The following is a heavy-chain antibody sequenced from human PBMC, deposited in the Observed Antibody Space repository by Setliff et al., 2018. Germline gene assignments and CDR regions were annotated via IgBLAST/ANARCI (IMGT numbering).Heavy chain of an antibody. Sequence: SETLSLTCTVSGGSISSGLYYWSWIRQPAGRGLEWIGRLYAGGSTNYNPSHKSRATISGDTSNDRLPLRLTSVTAADTAVYYCARGWVLGAFDIWGQGTMVTVSS. D-gene: IGHD2-8*01. J-gene: IGHJ3*02. V-gene: IGHV4-61*02. CDR3: ARGWVLGAFDI. CDR2: LYAGGST. CDR1: GGSISSGLYY.